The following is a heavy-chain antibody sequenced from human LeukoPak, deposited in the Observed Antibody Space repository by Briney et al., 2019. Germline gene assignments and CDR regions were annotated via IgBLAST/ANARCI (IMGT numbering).Heavy chain of an antibody. CDR1: GFTFSSYG. Sequence: GGSLRLSRAASGFTFSSYGMHWVRQAPGKGLEWVAVIWYDGSNKYYADSVKGRFTISRDNSKSTLYLQMNSLRAEDTAVYYCAKEYGSGSYPNWDQGTLVTVSS. V-gene: IGHV3-33*06. CDR3: AKEYGSGSYPN. D-gene: IGHD3-10*01. J-gene: IGHJ4*02. CDR2: IWYDGSNK.